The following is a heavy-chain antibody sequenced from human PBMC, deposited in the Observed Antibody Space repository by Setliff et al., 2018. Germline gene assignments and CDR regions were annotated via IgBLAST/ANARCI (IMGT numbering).Heavy chain of an antibody. CDR2: IFGSGST. CDR1: RGSINSHY. Sequence: SETLSLTCTVSRGSINSHYWSWIRQPAGKGLEWIGRIFGSGSTNYNPSLKSRVTMSIDTSKNQFFLKVRSVTAADTAAYYCARDRGSNNSPEDFDYWGLGTLVTV. V-gene: IGHV4-4*07. D-gene: IGHD1-1*01. CDR3: ARDRGSNNSPEDFDY. J-gene: IGHJ4*02.